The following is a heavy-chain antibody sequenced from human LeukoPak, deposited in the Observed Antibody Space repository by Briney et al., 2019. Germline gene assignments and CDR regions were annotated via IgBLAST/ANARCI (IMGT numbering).Heavy chain of an antibody. CDR1: GFTFSSYS. D-gene: IGHD3-22*01. J-gene: IGHJ4*02. V-gene: IGHV3-23*01. Sequence: GGSLRLSCAASGFTFSSYSMNWVRQAPGKGLEWVSAISGSGGSTYYADSVKGRFTISRDNSKNTLYLQMNSLRAEDTAVYYCARVYYYDSSGYYYGSHHFDYWGQGTLVTVSS. CDR3: ARVYYYDSSGYYYGSHHFDY. CDR2: ISGSGGST.